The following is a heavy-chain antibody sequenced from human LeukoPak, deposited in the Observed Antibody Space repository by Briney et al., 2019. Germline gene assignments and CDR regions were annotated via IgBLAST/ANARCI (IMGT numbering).Heavy chain of an antibody. Sequence: GGSLRLSCAASGFTFSTYIMNWVGQAPGKGLEWVSSISSSSTYIYYADSVKGRFTISRDNAKSSLYLQMNSLRAEDTAIYYCARDSPYGPFDNWGQGTLVTVSS. CDR1: GFTFSTYI. V-gene: IGHV3-21*01. CDR2: ISSSSTYI. CDR3: ARDSPYGPFDN. J-gene: IGHJ4*02. D-gene: IGHD3-10*01.